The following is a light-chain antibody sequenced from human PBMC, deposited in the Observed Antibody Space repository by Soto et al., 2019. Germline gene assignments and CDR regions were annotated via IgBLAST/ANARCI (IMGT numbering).Light chain of an antibody. CDR3: QSYDSSLSGLNYV. V-gene: IGLV1-40*01. CDR2: GNS. CDR1: SSNIGAGYD. Sequence: QSVLTQPPSVSGAPGQRVTISCIGSSSNIGAGYDVHWYQQLPGTAPKLLIYGNSNRPSGVPDRFSGSKSGTSASLAITGLQAEDEADYYCQSYDSSLSGLNYVFGTGTKLTVL. J-gene: IGLJ1*01.